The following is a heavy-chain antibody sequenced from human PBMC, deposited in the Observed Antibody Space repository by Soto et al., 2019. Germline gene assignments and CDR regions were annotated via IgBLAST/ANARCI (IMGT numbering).Heavy chain of an antibody. CDR1: GFTFSNAW. J-gene: IGHJ4*02. V-gene: IGHV3-15*07. D-gene: IGHD4-17*01. Sequence: GGSLRLSCAASGFTFSNAWMNWVRQAPGKGLEWVGRIKRKTDGGTTDYAAPVKGRFTISRDDSKNTLYLQMNSLKTEDTAVYYCTTVYGDSGFDYWGQGT. CDR2: IKRKTDGGTT. CDR3: TTVYGDSGFDY.